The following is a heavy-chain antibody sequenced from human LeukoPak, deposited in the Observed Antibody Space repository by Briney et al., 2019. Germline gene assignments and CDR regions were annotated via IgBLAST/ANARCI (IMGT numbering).Heavy chain of an antibody. CDR2: ISAYNGNT. Sequence: EASVKVSCKASGYTFTSYGISWVRQAPGQGLEWMGWISAYNGNTNYAQKLQGRVTMTTDTSTSTAYMELRSLRSDDTAVYYCARVGGLYGSGIWDYYYYMDVWGKGTTVTVSS. J-gene: IGHJ6*03. CDR3: ARVGGLYGSGIWDYYYYMDV. D-gene: IGHD3-10*01. V-gene: IGHV1-18*01. CDR1: GYTFTSYG.